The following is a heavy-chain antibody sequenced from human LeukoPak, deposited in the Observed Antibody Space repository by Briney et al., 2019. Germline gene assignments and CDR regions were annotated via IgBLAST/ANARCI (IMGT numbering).Heavy chain of an antibody. CDR2: INPNSGGT. J-gene: IGHJ4*02. V-gene: IGHV1-2*02. D-gene: IGHD3-9*01. Sequence: GASVKVSCKASGYTFTGYYMHWVRQAPGQGLEWMGWINPNSGGTNYAQKFQGRVTMTRDTSISTAYMELSRLRSDDTAVYYCASGPYDILTGYYLDYWGQGTLVTVSS. CDR1: GYTFTGYY. CDR3: ASGPYDILTGYYLDY.